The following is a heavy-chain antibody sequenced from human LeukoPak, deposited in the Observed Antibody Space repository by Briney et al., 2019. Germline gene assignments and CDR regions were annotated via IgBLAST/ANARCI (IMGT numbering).Heavy chain of an antibody. D-gene: IGHD3-10*01. Sequence: SQTLSLTCAVSGGSISSGGYSWSWIRQPPGKGLEWIGYIYHSGSTYYNPSLKSRVTISVDRSKNQFSLKLSSVTAADTAVYYCASGPDGSGSYHYGMDVWGQGTTVTVSS. CDR3: ASGPDGSGSYHYGMDV. V-gene: IGHV4-30-2*01. CDR2: IYHSGST. J-gene: IGHJ6*02. CDR1: GGSISSGGYS.